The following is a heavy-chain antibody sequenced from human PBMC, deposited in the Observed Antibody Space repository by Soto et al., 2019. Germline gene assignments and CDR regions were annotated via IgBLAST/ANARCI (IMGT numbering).Heavy chain of an antibody. V-gene: IGHV3-9*01. CDR3: AKGGSSVREDYYYGMDV. CDR1: GFTFDDYA. J-gene: IGHJ6*02. CDR2: ISWNSGSI. D-gene: IGHD2-2*01. Sequence: EVQLVESGGGLVQPGRSLRLSCAASGFTFDDYAMHWVRQAPGKGLEWVSGISWNSGSIGYADSVKGRFTISRDNAKNSMYLQMNSLRAEDTALYYCAKGGSSVREDYYYGMDVWGQGTTVTVSS.